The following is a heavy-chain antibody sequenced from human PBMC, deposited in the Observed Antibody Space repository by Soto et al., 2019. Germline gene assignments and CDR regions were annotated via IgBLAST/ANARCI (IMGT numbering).Heavy chain of an antibody. Sequence: ASVKVSCKASGYNFNNYGIVWVRPAPGQGLEWMGWISAYSGNTNYAQKFQGRVTMTTDTSTSTAYMELKSLKSDDTAVYYCARGYNWNYYEELLHIWGQGTMVTVSS. D-gene: IGHD1-7*01. CDR3: ARGYNWNYYEELLHI. J-gene: IGHJ3*02. CDR2: ISAYSGNT. V-gene: IGHV1-18*04. CDR1: GYNFNNYG.